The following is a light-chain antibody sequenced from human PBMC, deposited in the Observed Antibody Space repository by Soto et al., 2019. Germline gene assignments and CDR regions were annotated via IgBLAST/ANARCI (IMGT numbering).Light chain of an antibody. CDR1: VLAKKY. Sequence: SYELTQPSSVSVSPGQTARITRSGDVLAKKYAGWFQQKPGQAPVLVIYKDSERPSGIPERFSGSSSGTTVTLTISGAQVEDEADYYCYSAADNNLGVFGGGTKLTVL. V-gene: IGLV3-27*01. J-gene: IGLJ2*01. CDR3: YSAADNNLGV. CDR2: KDS.